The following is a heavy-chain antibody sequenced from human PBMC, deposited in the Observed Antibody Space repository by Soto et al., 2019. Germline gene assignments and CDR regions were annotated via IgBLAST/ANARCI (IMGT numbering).Heavy chain of an antibody. Sequence: QVQLVESGGGVVQPGRSLRLSCAASGFTFSSYGMHWVRQAPGKGLEWVAVIWYDGTNKYYADSVKGRFTISRDNSKNTLYLQMNSLRAEDTAVYYCARVRGAVAGTRYYYGMDVWGQGTTVTVSS. CDR1: GFTFSSYG. J-gene: IGHJ6*02. V-gene: IGHV3-33*01. CDR3: ARVRGAVAGTRYYYGMDV. D-gene: IGHD6-13*01. CDR2: IWYDGTNK.